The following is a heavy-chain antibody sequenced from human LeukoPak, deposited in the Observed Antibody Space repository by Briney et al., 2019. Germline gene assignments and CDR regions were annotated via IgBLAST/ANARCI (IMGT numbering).Heavy chain of an antibody. D-gene: IGHD5-18*01. CDR1: GYSFTSYW. V-gene: IGHV5-51*01. CDR3: ARHGGSYGYDSNFDY. J-gene: IGHJ4*02. Sequence: GQSLKISCKGSGYSFTSYWLGWVRQVPGKGLGWMGMTNPGDSATRYSPSFQGKVTIPSDKSISTAYLQWSSLKTSDTAMYYCARHGGSYGYDSNFDYWGQGTLVTVSS. CDR2: TNPGDSAT.